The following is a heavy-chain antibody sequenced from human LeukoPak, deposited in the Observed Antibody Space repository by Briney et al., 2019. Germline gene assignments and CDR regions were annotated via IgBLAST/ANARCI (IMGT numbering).Heavy chain of an antibody. CDR2: IYYSGST. J-gene: IGHJ4*02. CDR3: ARERRSGSGSSPFDF. Sequence: SETLSLTCTVSGGSISITTYYWGWIRQPPGKGLEWIGNIYYSGSTYYNPSLKSRVTISVDTSKNQFSLKLSSVTAADTAVYYCARERRSGSGSSPFDFWGQGTLVTVSP. CDR1: GGSISITTYY. V-gene: IGHV4-39*07. D-gene: IGHD3-10*01.